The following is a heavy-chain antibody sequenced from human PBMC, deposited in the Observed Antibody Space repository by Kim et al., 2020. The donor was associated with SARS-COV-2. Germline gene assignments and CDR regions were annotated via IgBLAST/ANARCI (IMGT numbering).Heavy chain of an antibody. CDR1: GFTFSSYG. J-gene: IGHJ4*02. CDR2: IWYDGNNK. V-gene: IGHV3-33*01. D-gene: IGHD4-4*01. Sequence: GGSLRLSCAASGFTFSSYGMHWVRQAPGKGLEWVAVIWYDGNNKYYADSVKGRFTISRDDSKNTLYLQMNSLRAEDTAVYYCARKYSNYLLDYWGQGTLVTVSS. CDR3: ARKYSNYLLDY.